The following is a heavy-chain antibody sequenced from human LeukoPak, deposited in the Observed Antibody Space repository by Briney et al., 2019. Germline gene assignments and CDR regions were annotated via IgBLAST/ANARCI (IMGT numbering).Heavy chain of an antibody. D-gene: IGHD4-17*01. V-gene: IGHV4-59*01. CDR1: GGSISSYY. Sequence: SETLSLTCTVSGGSISSYYWSWIRQPPGKGLEWIGYIYYSGSTNYNPSLKSRVTISVDTSKNQFSLKLSSVTAADTAAYYCARRPTVTTPLTAWGQGTLVTASS. CDR3: ARRPTVTTPLTA. CDR2: IYYSGST. J-gene: IGHJ5*02.